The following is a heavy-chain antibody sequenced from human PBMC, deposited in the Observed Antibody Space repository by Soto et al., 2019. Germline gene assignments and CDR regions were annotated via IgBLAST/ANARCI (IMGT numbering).Heavy chain of an antibody. CDR1: GDTFSSYT. J-gene: IGHJ4*02. D-gene: IGHD3-10*01. CDR3: ARAYGSGSYPIDY. Sequence: QVQLVQSGAEVKKPGTSVRVSCKASGDTFSSYTISWVRQAPGQGLEWVGRIVPIVDLTNYAQKFQGRVTITAEKSTSTASMDLNSLRPDDTGVYYCARAYGSGSYPIDYWGQGTPVFASP. CDR2: IVPIVDLT. V-gene: IGHV1-69*02.